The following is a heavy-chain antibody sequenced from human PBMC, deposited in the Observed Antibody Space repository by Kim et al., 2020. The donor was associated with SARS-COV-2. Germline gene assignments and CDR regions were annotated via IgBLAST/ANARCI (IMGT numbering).Heavy chain of an antibody. Sequence: GGSLRLSCAASGFTFSSYSMNWVRQAPGKGLEWVSSISSSSSYIYYADSVKGRFTISRNNAKNSLYLQMNSLRDEDTAVYYCARNIVGATNNDYYGMDVWGQGTTVTVSS. CDR3: ARNIVGATNNDYYGMDV. D-gene: IGHD1-26*01. CDR2: ISSSSSYI. J-gene: IGHJ6*02. CDR1: GFTFSSYS. V-gene: IGHV3-21*01.